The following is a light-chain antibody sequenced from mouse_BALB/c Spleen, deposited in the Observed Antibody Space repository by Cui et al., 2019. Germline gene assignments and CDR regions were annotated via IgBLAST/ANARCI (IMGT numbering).Light chain of an antibody. J-gene: IGKJ5*01. V-gene: IGKV4-59*01. Sequence: QIVFTQSPAIMSASPGEKVTMTCSASSSVSYMHWYQQKSGTSPKRWIYDTSKLASGVPARFSGSGSGTSYSLTISSMEAEDAATYYCQQWSSNPLTFGAGTKLELK. CDR2: DTS. CDR3: QQWSSNPLT. CDR1: SSVSY.